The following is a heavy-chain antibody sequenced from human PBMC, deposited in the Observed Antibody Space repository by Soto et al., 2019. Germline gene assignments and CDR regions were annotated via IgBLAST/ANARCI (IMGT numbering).Heavy chain of an antibody. J-gene: IGHJ4*02. V-gene: IGHV1-69*05. CDR1: GGTFSSYP. Sequence: QVHLVQSGAEVKRRGSSVKVSCKASGGTFSSYPTNWVRQAPGQGLEWVGGIIPIFGTAYYAQNFQGRVTITTDDATRTADMDLSSLRPEDTAVYYCARVGSIRSEGDPYYFDHWGQGTLVTVSS. CDR3: ARVGSIRSEGDPYYFDH. D-gene: IGHD2-21*01. CDR2: IIPIFGTA.